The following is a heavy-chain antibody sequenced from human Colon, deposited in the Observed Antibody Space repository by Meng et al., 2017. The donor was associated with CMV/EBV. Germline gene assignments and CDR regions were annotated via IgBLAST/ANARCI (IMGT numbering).Heavy chain of an antibody. J-gene: IGHJ5*02. D-gene: IGHD6-13*01. CDR2: IYIDADT. CDR1: GFSVSSYH. V-gene: IGHV3-53*01. Sequence: GGSLRLSCAASGFSVSSYHINWVRQAPGKGLEWVSIIYIDADTKYADSVKGRFTVSRDLSKNTVYLQMNSLRVEDTAVYYCARGGQQQLDWFDPWGQGTLVPSPQ. CDR3: ARGGQQQLDWFDP.